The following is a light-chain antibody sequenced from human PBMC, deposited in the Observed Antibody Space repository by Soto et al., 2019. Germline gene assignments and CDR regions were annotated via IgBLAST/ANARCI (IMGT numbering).Light chain of an antibody. CDR3: ETWDSNTPYVV. Sequence: QSVLTQSSSASASLGSSVKLTCTLSSGHSSYIIAWHQQQPGKAPRYLMKLEGSGSYNKGSGVPDRFSGSSSGADRYLTISNLQSEDEADYYCETWDSNTPYVVFGGGTKLTVL. V-gene: IGLV4-60*03. J-gene: IGLJ2*01. CDR1: SGHSSYI. CDR2: LEGSGSY.